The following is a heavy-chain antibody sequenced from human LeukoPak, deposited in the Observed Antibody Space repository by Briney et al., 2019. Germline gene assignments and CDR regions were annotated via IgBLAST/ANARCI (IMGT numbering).Heavy chain of an antibody. Sequence: GGSLRLSCAASGFTFSSYGIHWVRQAPGKGLEWVAVISYDGSNKYYADSVKGRFTISRDNSKNTLYLQMNSLRAEDTAVYYCARGDGTFDYWGQGTLVTVSS. D-gene: IGHD1-1*01. V-gene: IGHV3-30*12. CDR1: GFTFSSYG. J-gene: IGHJ4*02. CDR2: ISYDGSNK. CDR3: ARGDGTFDY.